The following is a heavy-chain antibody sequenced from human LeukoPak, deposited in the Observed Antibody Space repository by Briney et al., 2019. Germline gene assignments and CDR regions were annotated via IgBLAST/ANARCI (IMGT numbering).Heavy chain of an antibody. CDR2: IYYSGST. V-gene: IGHV4-59*01. CDR3: ASIKGGGGSFDV. Sequence: PSETLSPTCTVSGGSIRSYYWSWIRQPPGKGLEWIGYIYYSGSTNYNPSLKSRVTISVDTSKNQLSLKLNSVTAADTAVYYCASIKGGGGSFDVWGQGTMVTVSS. D-gene: IGHD3-16*01. J-gene: IGHJ3*01. CDR1: GGSIRSYY.